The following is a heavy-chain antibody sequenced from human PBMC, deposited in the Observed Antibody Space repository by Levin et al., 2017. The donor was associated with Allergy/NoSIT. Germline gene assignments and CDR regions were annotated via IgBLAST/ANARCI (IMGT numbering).Heavy chain of an antibody. D-gene: IGHD6-19*01. Sequence: GGSLRLSCAASGFTFSSYGMHWVRQAPGKGLEWVAVIWYDGSNKYYADSVKGRFTISRDNSKNTLYLQMNSLRAEDTAVYYCARGHSSGWYPMEGMDVWGKGTTVTVSS. CDR3: ARGHSSGWYPMEGMDV. V-gene: IGHV3-33*01. J-gene: IGHJ6*03. CDR2: IWYDGSNK. CDR1: GFTFSSYG.